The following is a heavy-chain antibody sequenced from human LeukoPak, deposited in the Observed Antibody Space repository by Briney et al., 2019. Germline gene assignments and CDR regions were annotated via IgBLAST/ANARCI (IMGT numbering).Heavy chain of an antibody. CDR3: AREKGDILTGYWTPFDY. CDR2: LNPNNGGT. CDR1: GYTFTGYY. D-gene: IGHD3-9*01. Sequence: ASVKVSCKAFGYTFTGYYMHWVRQAPGRGLEWMGWLNPNNGGTNYAQMFQGRVTMTRDTSISTAYMELSGLRSDDTAVYYCAREKGDILTGYWTPFDYWGQGTLVTVSS. J-gene: IGHJ4*02. V-gene: IGHV1-2*02.